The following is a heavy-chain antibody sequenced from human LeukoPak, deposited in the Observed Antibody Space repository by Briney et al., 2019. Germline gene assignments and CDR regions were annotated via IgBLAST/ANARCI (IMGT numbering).Heavy chain of an antibody. J-gene: IGHJ6*02. Sequence: ASVKVSCKASGYTFTSYDINWVRQATGQGLEWMGWMNPNSGNTGYAQKFQGRVTMTGSTSISTAYMELSSLRSEDTAVYYCARWGSSWYNYYYYGMDVWGQGTTVTVSS. CDR1: GYTFTSYD. D-gene: IGHD6-13*01. CDR3: ARWGSSWYNYYYYGMDV. V-gene: IGHV1-8*01. CDR2: MNPNSGNT.